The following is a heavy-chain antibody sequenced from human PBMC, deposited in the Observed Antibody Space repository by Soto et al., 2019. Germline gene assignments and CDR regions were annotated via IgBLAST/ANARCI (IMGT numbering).Heavy chain of an antibody. V-gene: IGHV2-5*01. J-gene: IGHJ4*02. Sequence: QITLKESGPTLVKPTQALTLTCSFSGFSLRTKEVAVGWIRQPPGKALEWLALIYGNDHRRYTPSLGSRLTVTKDASKNQVVLTMTNMDPVDTATYFCARSPANTDWPHPYWFDYWGQGTLVTVSS. CDR1: GFSLRTKEVA. D-gene: IGHD2-8*02. CDR3: ARSPANTDWPHPYWFDY. CDR2: IYGNDHR.